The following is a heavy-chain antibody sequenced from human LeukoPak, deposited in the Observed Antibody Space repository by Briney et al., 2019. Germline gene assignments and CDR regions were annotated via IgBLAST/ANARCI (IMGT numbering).Heavy chain of an antibody. CDR3: AREIYGSGSYFSDAFDI. J-gene: IGHJ3*02. CDR1: GFTFSSYS. CDR2: ISSSSSYI. V-gene: IGHV3-21*01. D-gene: IGHD3-10*01. Sequence: GGSLRLSCAASGFTFSSYSMNWVRQAPGKGLEWVSSISSSSSYIYYADSVKGRFTISRDNAKNSLYLQMNSLRAEDTAVYYCAREIYGSGSYFSDAFDIWGQGTMVTVSS.